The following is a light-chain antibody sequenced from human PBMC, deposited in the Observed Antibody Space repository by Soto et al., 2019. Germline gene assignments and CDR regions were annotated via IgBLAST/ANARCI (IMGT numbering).Light chain of an antibody. CDR3: SSYTSSNTYV. CDR1: SSDVGSYNR. Sequence: QSVLTQPPSVSGSPGQSVAISCTGTSSDVGSYNRVSWYPQPPGTAPKVMIYEVSNRPSGVPDRFSGSKSGNTASLTISGLQAEDEADYYCSSYTSSNTYVFGTGTKVTVL. V-gene: IGLV2-18*02. CDR2: EVS. J-gene: IGLJ1*01.